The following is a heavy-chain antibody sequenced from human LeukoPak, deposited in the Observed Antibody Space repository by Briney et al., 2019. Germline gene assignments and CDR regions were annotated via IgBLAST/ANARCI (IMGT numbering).Heavy chain of an antibody. CDR3: ARADYDILTGYYNSWFDP. CDR2: INPSGGST. Sequence: GASVKVSCKASGYTFTSYYMHLVRHAPGQGLEWMGLINPSGGSTSYAQKFQGRVTMTRDTSTSTVYMELSSLRSEDTAVYYCARADYDILTGYYNSWFDPWGQGTLVTVSS. D-gene: IGHD3-9*01. V-gene: IGHV1-46*03. J-gene: IGHJ5*02. CDR1: GYTFTSYY.